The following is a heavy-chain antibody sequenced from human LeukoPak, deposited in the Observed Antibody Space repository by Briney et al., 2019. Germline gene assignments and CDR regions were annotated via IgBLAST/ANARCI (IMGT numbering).Heavy chain of an antibody. CDR2: IIPILGIA. CDR1: GGTFSSYA. D-gene: IGHD6-6*01. CDR3: ARERSSSPEDSMDV. V-gene: IGHV1-69*04. Sequence: SVKVSCKASGGTFSSYAISWVRQAPGQGLEWMGRIIPILGIANYAQKFQGRVTITADKSTSTAYMELGSLRSEDTAVYYCARERSSSPEDSMDVWGQGTTVTVSS. J-gene: IGHJ6*02.